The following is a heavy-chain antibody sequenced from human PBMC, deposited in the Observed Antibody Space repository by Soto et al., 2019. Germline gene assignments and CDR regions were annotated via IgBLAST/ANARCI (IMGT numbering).Heavy chain of an antibody. D-gene: IGHD6-6*01. J-gene: IGHJ3*02. Sequence: QVQLVQSGAEVKKPGASVKVSCKASGYTFTGYYMHWVRQAPGQGLEWMGWINPNSGGTNYAQKFQGRVTMTRDTSISTAYMELSRLRSDDTAVYYGARVNIAARPGSTPFDIWGQGTMVTVSS. V-gene: IGHV1-2*02. CDR3: ARVNIAARPGSTPFDI. CDR2: INPNSGGT. CDR1: GYTFTGYY.